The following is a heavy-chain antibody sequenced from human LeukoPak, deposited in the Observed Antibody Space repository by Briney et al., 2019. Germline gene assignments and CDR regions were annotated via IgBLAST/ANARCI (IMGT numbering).Heavy chain of an antibody. Sequence: PSETLSLTCAVYGGSFSGYYWSWIRQPPGKGLEWIGEINHSGSTNYNPSLKSRVTISVDTSKNQFSPKLSSVTAADTAVYYCARNHGDYGLDYWGQGTLVTVSS. CDR1: GGSFSGYY. CDR3: ARNHGDYGLDY. D-gene: IGHD4-17*01. V-gene: IGHV4-34*01. CDR2: INHSGST. J-gene: IGHJ4*02.